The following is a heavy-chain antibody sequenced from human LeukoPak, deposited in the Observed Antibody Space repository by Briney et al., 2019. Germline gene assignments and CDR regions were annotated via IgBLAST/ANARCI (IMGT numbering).Heavy chain of an antibody. CDR3: ARDLYSQWLAFDY. Sequence: GGSLRLSCTASGFTFSSYSLNWVRQAPGKGLEWVSSVSTGSNYIYYADSVKGRFTISRDNAKNSLYLQMNSLRAEDTAVYYCARDLYSQWLAFDYWGQGTLVTVSS. D-gene: IGHD6-19*01. V-gene: IGHV3-21*01. CDR1: GFTFSSYS. CDR2: VSTGSNYI. J-gene: IGHJ4*02.